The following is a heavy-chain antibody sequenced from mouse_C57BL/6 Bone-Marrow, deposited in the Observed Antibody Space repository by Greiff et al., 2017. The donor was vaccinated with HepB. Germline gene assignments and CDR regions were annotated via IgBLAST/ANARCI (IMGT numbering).Heavy chain of an antibody. Sequence: QVQLQQPGAELVKPGASVKLSCKASGYTFTSYWMQWVKQRPGQGLEWIGEIDPSDSYTNYNQKFKGKATLTVDTSSSTAYMQLSSLTSEDSAVYYCARTGVGLRRGYYFDYWGQGTTLTVSS. CDR1: GYTFTSYW. CDR2: IDPSDSYT. D-gene: IGHD2-2*01. J-gene: IGHJ2*01. V-gene: IGHV1-50*01. CDR3: ARTGVGLRRGYYFDY.